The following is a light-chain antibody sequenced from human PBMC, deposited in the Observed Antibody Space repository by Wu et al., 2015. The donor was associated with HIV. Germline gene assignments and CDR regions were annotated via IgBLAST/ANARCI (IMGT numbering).Light chain of an antibody. V-gene: IGKV3D-20*02. Sequence: EIVLTQSPGTLSLSPGERATLSCRASQSVSSSSLAWYQQKPGQAPRLLIYDASNRATGIPARFTGSGSGTDFTLTISSLEPEDFAVYYCQQRRSWPLTFGQGTRLE. CDR1: QSVSSSS. J-gene: IGKJ5*01. CDR2: DAS. CDR3: QQRRSWPLT.